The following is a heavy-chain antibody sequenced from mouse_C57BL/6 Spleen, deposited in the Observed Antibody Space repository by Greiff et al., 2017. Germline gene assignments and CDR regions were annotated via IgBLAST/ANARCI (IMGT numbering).Heavy chain of an antibody. V-gene: IGHV1-66*01. CDR1: GYSFTSYY. D-gene: IGHD3-2*02. J-gene: IGHJ3*01. Sequence: QVQLQQSGPELVKPGASVKISCKASGYSFTSYYIHWVKQRPGQGLEWIGWIYPGSGNTKYNEKFKGKATLTADTSSSTAYMQLSSLTSEDSAVYYCARDSSGYFAWFAYWGQGTLVTVSA. CDR3: ARDSSGYFAWFAY. CDR2: IYPGSGNT.